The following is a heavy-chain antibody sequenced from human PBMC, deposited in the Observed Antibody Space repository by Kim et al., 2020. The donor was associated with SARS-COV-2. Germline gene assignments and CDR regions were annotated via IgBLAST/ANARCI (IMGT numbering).Heavy chain of an antibody. CDR3: ARAGLIAALYYFDY. Sequence: NPSLKSRVTISVDTSKNQFSLKLSSVTAADTAVYYCARAGLIAALYYFDYWGQGTLVTVSS. V-gene: IGHV4-34*01. D-gene: IGHD6-13*01. J-gene: IGHJ4*02.